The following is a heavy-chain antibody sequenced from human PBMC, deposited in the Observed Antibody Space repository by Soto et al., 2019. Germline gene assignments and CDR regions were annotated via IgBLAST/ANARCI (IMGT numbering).Heavy chain of an antibody. CDR1: GYTFTSYG. J-gene: IGHJ5*02. V-gene: IGHV1-18*01. D-gene: IGHD6-13*01. Sequence: ASVKVSCKASGYTFTSYGISWVRQAPGQGLEWMGWISAYNGNTNYAQKLQGRVTMTTDTSTSTAYMELRSLRSDDTAVYYCARAPRGQQLWENWFDPWGQGTLVTSPQ. CDR3: ARAPRGQQLWENWFDP. CDR2: ISAYNGNT.